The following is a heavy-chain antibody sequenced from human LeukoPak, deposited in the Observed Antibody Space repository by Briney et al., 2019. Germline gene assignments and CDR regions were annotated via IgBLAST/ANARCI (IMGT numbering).Heavy chain of an antibody. J-gene: IGHJ6*02. CDR2: IYYSGST. CDR3: ARDLTMVRGVSYYYYGMDV. V-gene: IGHV4-59*01. CDR1: GXSISSYY. D-gene: IGHD3-10*01. Sequence: SETLSLTCTVSGXSISSYYWSWIRQPPGKGLEWIGYIYYSGSTNYNPSLKSRVTISVDTSKNQFSLKLSSVTAADTAVYYCARDLTMVRGVSYYYYGMDVWGQGTTVTVSS.